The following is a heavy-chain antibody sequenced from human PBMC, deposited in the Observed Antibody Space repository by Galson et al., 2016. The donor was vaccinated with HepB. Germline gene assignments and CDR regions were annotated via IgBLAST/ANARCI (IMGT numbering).Heavy chain of an antibody. J-gene: IGHJ6*01. V-gene: IGHV4-59*01. CDR1: GGSITSSF. Sequence: SETLSLTCTVSGGSITSSFWSWLRQTPERGLQWIGYVSDTGNTKYHPSLESRATISVDTSRKQFSLRLTSVTAAGTAVYYCARDRINGSYFYYGLDVWGQGSTVTVSS. D-gene: IGHD2-15*01. CDR2: VSDTGNT. CDR3: ARDRINGSYFYYGLDV.